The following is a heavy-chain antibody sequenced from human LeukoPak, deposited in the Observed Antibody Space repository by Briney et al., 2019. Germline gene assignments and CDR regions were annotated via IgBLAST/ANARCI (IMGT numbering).Heavy chain of an antibody. D-gene: IGHD3-10*01. CDR1: GGSFSGYY. V-gene: IGHV4-34*01. CDR3: ARDAFGQPIRSTDY. CDR2: INHSGST. J-gene: IGHJ4*02. Sequence: SETLSLTCAVYGGSFSGYYWSWIRQPPGKGLEWIGEINHSGSTNYNPSLKSRVTISVDTSKNQFSLKLSSVTAADTAVYYCARDAFGQPIRSTDYWGQGTLVTVSS.